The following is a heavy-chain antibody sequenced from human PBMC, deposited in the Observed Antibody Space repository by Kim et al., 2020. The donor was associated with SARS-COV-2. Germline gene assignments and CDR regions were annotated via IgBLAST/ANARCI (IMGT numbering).Heavy chain of an antibody. CDR2: IFHSGNI. J-gene: IGHJ5*02. V-gene: IGHV4-39*01. CDR3: ATHAWSGSSRWFDP. Sequence: SETLSLTCSVSGGSISSSDYYSGWIRQPPGKGLEWIGSIFHSGNIYYNPSLKSRVTISVDTSKNQFSLKLSSVTAADTAVYYCATHAWSGSSRWFDPWG. CDR1: GGSISSSDYY. D-gene: IGHD2-15*01.